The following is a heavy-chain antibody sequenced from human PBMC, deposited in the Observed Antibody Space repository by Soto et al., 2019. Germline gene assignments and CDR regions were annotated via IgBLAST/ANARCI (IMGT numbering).Heavy chain of an antibody. Sequence: GGSLRLSCAASGFIFRSYAMHWVRHAPGKGLEWVAVTSYDGGDKYYADSVKGRFTISRDNSKNTLYLQMISLRDEDTAIYYCTRQGGTSWYREVFDLWGQGTPVTVS. CDR3: TRQGGTSWYREVFDL. V-gene: IGHV3-30-3*01. CDR1: GFIFRSYA. D-gene: IGHD6-13*01. CDR2: TSYDGGDK. J-gene: IGHJ4*02.